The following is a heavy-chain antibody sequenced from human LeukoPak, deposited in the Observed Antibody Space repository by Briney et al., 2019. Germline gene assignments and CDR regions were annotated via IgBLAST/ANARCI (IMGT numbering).Heavy chain of an antibody. CDR2: IYYSGST. D-gene: IGHD3-22*01. V-gene: IGHV4-59*01. J-gene: IGHJ4*02. Sequence: PSETLSLTCTVSGGSINSYYWSWIRQPPGKGLEWIGYIYYSGSTNYNPSLKSRVTISLDTSNNQFSLKLSSMTAADTAVYYCARDTSGYRRGSFDYWGQGTLVTVSS. CDR3: ARDTSGYRRGSFDY. CDR1: GGSINSYY.